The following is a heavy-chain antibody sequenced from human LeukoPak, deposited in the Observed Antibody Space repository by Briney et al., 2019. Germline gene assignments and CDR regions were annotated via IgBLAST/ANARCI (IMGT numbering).Heavy chain of an antibody. V-gene: IGHV4-31*03. D-gene: IGHD5-18*01. CDR2: IYYSGST. CDR3: ARVAGYSYGQLDC. J-gene: IGHJ4*02. Sequence: SETLSLTCTVSGGAINSGGYYWSWIRQHPGKGLEWIGYIYYSGSTYYNPSLKNRVTISLGTSRNQFSLKLSSVTAADTAVYYCARVAGYSYGQLDCWGQGALVTVSS. CDR1: GGAINSGGYY.